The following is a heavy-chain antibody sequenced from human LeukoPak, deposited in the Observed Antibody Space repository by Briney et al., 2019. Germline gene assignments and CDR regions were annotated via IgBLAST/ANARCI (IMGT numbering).Heavy chain of an antibody. J-gene: IGHJ6*02. CDR3: ARSRIAAAGFYYYYGMDV. D-gene: IGHD6-13*01. CDR1: GGSISSYY. Sequence: PSETLSLTCTVSGGSISSYYWSWIRQPPGKGLEWIGYIYYSGSTNYNPSLKSRVTISVDTSKNQFSLKLSSVTAADTAVYYCARSRIAAAGFYYYYGMDVLGQGTTVTGSS. V-gene: IGHV4-59*01. CDR2: IYYSGST.